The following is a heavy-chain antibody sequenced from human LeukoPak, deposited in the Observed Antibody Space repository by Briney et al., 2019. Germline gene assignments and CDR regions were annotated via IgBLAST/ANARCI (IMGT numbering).Heavy chain of an antibody. Sequence: SETLSLTCAVYGGSFSGYFWTWIRQPPGKGLEWIGEINHTGSTNYNPSLKSRVTISVDKSKNQFSPKVSSVTAADTAVYDCARAEHIVVVTRGLYFDSWGQGTPVTVSS. D-gene: IGHD2-21*02. J-gene: IGHJ4*02. V-gene: IGHV4-34*01. CDR3: ARAEHIVVVTRGLYFDS. CDR1: GGSFSGYF. CDR2: INHTGST.